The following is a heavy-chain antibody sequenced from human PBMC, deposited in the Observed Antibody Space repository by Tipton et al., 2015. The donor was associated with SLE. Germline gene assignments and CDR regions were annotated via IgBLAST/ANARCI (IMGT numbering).Heavy chain of an antibody. Sequence: TLSLTCSVSDGSISGYYWSWIRQPPGKELEWIGFLHYSGSVNYNPSLKSRVTISLDTSKNQSALKLRSVTAADTAVYYCAREGFYCSSTSCPSDYWGQGTLATVSS. J-gene: IGHJ4*02. CDR3: AREGFYCSSTSCPSDY. D-gene: IGHD2-2*01. CDR2: LHYSGSV. CDR1: DGSISGYY. V-gene: IGHV4-59*12.